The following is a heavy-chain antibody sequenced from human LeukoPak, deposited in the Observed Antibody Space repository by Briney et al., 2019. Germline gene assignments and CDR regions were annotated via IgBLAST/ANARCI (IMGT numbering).Heavy chain of an antibody. CDR3: AEGGIAVTGDFDY. J-gene: IGHJ4*02. V-gene: IGHV3-23*01. CDR2: ISGSGGST. CDR1: GFTFSSYA. Sequence: GGSLRLPCAASGFTFSSYAMSWVRQAPGKGLEWVSAISGSGGSTYYADSVKGRFTISRDNSKNTLYLQMNSLRAEDSAVYYCAEGGIAVTGDFDYWGQGTLVTVSS. D-gene: IGHD6-19*01.